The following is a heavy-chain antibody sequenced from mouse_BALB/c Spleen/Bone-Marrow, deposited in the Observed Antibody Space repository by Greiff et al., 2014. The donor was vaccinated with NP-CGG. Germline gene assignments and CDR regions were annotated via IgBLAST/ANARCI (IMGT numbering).Heavy chain of an antibody. CDR1: GYAFSSSW. D-gene: IGHD1-1*01. CDR3: ASGSRSFAY. J-gene: IGHJ3*01. CDR2: IYPGDGDT. Sequence: VKLVESGPELVKPGASVKISCKASGYAFSSSWMNWVKQRPGQGLEWIGRIYPGDGDTNYNGKFKGKATLTADKSSSTAYMQRSSLTSVDAAVYFCASGSRSFAYWGQGTLVTVSA. V-gene: IGHV1-82*01.